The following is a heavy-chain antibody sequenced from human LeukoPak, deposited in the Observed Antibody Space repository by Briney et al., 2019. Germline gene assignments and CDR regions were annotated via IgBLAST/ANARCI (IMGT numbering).Heavy chain of an antibody. CDR3: ARERPAAASAFEI. CDR1: GFTFSSYG. J-gene: IGHJ3*02. V-gene: IGHV3-30*03. Sequence: GGSLRLSCAASGFTFSSYGMHWVRQAPGKGLEWVAVISYDGSNKYYADSVKGRFTISRDNAKNSLFLQMNSLRGEDTALYFCARERPAAASAFEIWGQGTRVTVSS. CDR2: ISYDGSNK. D-gene: IGHD6-25*01.